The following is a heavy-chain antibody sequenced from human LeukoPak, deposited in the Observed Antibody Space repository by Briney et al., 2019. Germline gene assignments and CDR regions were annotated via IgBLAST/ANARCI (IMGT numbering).Heavy chain of an antibody. J-gene: IGHJ3*02. D-gene: IGHD2-21*02. CDR3: ARVLPFVVVTATNDAFDI. V-gene: IGHV3-11*01. CDR1: GFTFSDYF. CDR2: INSNGSNI. Sequence: GGSLRLSCAASGFTFSDYFLSWIRQAPWKGLDGVSYINSNGSNIYYADSVKGRFTISRDNAKNSVYLQMNNQRAEDTAVYYGARVLPFVVVTATNDAFDIWGQGTMVTVSS.